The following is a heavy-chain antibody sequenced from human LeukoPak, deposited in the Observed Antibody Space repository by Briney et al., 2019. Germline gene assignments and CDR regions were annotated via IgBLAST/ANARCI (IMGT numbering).Heavy chain of an antibody. Sequence: SGPRLVTPTQTLTLTCTFSGFSLSTSGVGVVWIRQPPGKALEWLALIYWDDDKRYSPSLKSRLTITEDASKNQVVLTMTNMDPVDTATYYCAHTLSGCYQHLLDYWGQGTLVTVSS. J-gene: IGHJ4*02. V-gene: IGHV2-5*02. D-gene: IGHD3-22*01. CDR1: GFSLSTSGVG. CDR2: IYWDDDK. CDR3: AHTLSGCYQHLLDY.